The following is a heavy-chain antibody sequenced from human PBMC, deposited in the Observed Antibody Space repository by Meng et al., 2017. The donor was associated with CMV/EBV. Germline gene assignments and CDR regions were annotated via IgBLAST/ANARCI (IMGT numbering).Heavy chain of an antibody. J-gene: IGHJ5*02. Sequence: KASGYTFTTYGISWVRQAPGQGLEWMGWISAYNGNTNYAQRIQGRVTMTTDTSRSTAYMELWSLRYDDTAVYYCARDLIAVRPGWFDPWGQGTLVTVSS. V-gene: IGHV1-18*01. CDR3: ARDLIAVRPGWFDP. CDR2: ISAYNGNT. CDR1: GYTFTTYG. D-gene: IGHD6-6*01.